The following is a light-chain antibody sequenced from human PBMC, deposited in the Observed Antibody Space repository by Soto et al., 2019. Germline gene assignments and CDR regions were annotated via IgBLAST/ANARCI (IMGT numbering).Light chain of an antibody. CDR1: SSDVGGYTY. CDR3: CSYAGRYTYV. Sequence: QSVLTQPPSASGSPGQSVTISCAGTSSDVGGYTYVSWYQQHPGKAPKVMIYDVSKRPSGVPDRFSGSKSGNTASLTISGLQSEDEADYYCCSYAGRYTYVFGTGTKV. J-gene: IGLJ1*01. V-gene: IGLV2-11*01. CDR2: DVS.